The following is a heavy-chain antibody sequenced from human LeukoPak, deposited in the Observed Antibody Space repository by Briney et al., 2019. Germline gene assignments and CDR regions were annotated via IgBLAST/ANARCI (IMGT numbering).Heavy chain of an antibody. Sequence: PSETLSLTCGISGHSTTRGYYWPWFRQSPGKGPEWIATFFQSEKSFYNASLESRVIMSLDTSKSQFSLNLTSVTAADTAAYYCARVLPVPYLLDSWGQGTHVTVSS. CDR3: ARVLPVPYLLDS. J-gene: IGHJ4*02. V-gene: IGHV4-38-2*01. CDR1: GHSTTRGYY. D-gene: IGHD3-10*02. CDR2: FFQSEKS.